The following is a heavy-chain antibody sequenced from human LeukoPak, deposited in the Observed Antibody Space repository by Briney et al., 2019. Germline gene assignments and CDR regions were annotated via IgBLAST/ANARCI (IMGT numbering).Heavy chain of an antibody. CDR3: ARSDCSSTSCSSYYYYYMDV. J-gene: IGHJ6*03. Sequence: GGSLRLSCAAYGFTFSSYAMHWVRQAPGKGREWVGVISYDGSDKYYADSVKGRFTISRDNSKNTLYLQMNSLRAEDTAVYYCARSDCSSTSCSSYYYYYMDVWGKGTTVTVSS. CDR2: ISYDGSDK. V-gene: IGHV3-30*14. D-gene: IGHD2-2*01. CDR1: GFTFSSYA.